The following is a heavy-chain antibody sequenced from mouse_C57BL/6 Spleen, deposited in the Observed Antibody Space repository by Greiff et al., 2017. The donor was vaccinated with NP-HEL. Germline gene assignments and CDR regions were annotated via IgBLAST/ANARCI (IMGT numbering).Heavy chain of an antibody. CDR3: ARTEDYYGSSYLAY. CDR1: GFSLTSYG. Sequence: VQLMESGPGLVQPSPSLTITCTVSGFSLTSYGVHWVRQSPGKGLEWLGVIWSGGSTDYNAAFISRLSISKDNSKSEVFFKMNSLQADDTAIYYCARTEDYYGSSYLAYWGQGTLVTVSA. CDR2: IWSGGST. V-gene: IGHV2-2*01. J-gene: IGHJ3*01. D-gene: IGHD1-1*01.